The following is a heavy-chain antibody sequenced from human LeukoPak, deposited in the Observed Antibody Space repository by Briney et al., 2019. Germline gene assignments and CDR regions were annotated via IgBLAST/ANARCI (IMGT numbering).Heavy chain of an antibody. Sequence: GGSLRLSCAASGFTFSSHAMHWVRQAPGKGLEWVAVISYDGSNKYYADSVKGRFTISRDNSKNTLYLQMNSLRAEDTAVYYCAKDSYGDSTLEDYWGQGTLVTVSS. V-gene: IGHV3-30*04. CDR1: GFTFSSHA. D-gene: IGHD4-17*01. J-gene: IGHJ4*02. CDR3: AKDSYGDSTLEDY. CDR2: ISYDGSNK.